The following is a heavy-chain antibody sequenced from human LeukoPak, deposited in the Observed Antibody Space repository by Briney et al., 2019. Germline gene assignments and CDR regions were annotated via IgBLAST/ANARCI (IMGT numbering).Heavy chain of an antibody. Sequence: GGSLRLSCAASGFTFSSYAMSWVRQAPRKGLEWVSRISNTDGGTRYADSVKGRFTISRDNSKNTLYLQMNSLRAEDTAVYYCARDSDVRFLEWLSPFGYGMDVWGQGTTVTVSS. CDR2: ISNTDGGT. CDR1: GFTFSSYA. V-gene: IGHV3-23*01. J-gene: IGHJ6*02. D-gene: IGHD3-3*01. CDR3: ARDSDVRFLEWLSPFGYGMDV.